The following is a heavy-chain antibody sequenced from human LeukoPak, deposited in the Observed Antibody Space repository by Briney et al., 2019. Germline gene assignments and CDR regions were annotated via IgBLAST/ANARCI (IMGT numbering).Heavy chain of an antibody. V-gene: IGHV3-7*01. CDR3: AELGITMIGGV. D-gene: IGHD3-10*02. CDR2: IKQDGSEK. J-gene: IGHJ6*04. CDR1: GFTFSDYY. Sequence: GGSLRLSCAASGFTFSDYYMSWIRQAPGKGLERVANIKQDGSEKYYVDSVKGRFTISRDNAKNSLYLQMNSLRAEDTAVYYCAELGITMIGGVWGKGTTVTISS.